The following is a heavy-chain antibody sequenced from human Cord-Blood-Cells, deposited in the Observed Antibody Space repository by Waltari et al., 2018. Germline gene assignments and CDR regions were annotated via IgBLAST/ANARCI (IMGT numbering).Heavy chain of an antibody. CDR1: GFTVSSNY. CDR2: IYSGGST. V-gene: IGHV3-66*01. J-gene: IGHJ3*02. D-gene: IGHD7-27*01. Sequence: EVQLVESGGGLVQPGGSLRLSCAASGFTVSSNYMSWVRQAPGKGLEWVSGIYSGGSTNYADSVKGRFTISRDNSKNTLYLQMNSLRAEDTAVYYCARAQTGVCAFDIWGQGTMVTVSS. CDR3: ARAQTGVCAFDI.